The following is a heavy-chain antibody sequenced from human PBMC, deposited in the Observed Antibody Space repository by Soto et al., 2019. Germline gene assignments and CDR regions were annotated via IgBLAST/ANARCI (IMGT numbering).Heavy chain of an antibody. V-gene: IGHV3-30-3*01. Sequence: QVQLVESGGGVVQPGRSLRLSCAASGFTFSTYAMHWVRQAPGKGLEWVAVISYDGSNKYYADSVKGRFTISRDNSKNTLYLQMNSLRAEDTAVDYCARDQTTGTTWSLLFDYWGQGTLGAVSS. CDR3: ARDQTTGTTWSLLFDY. CDR1: GFTFSTYA. D-gene: IGHD1-1*01. CDR2: ISYDGSNK. J-gene: IGHJ4*02.